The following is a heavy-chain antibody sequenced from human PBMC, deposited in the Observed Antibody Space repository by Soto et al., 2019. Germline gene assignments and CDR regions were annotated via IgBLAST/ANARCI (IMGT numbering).Heavy chain of an antibody. CDR3: AKDGGPLAAAGGFYYYGMDV. CDR2: ISYDGSNK. J-gene: IGHJ6*02. Sequence: PGGSLRLSCAASGFTFSSYGMHWVRQAPGKGLEWVAVISYDGSNKYYADSVKGRFTISRDNSKNTLYLQMNSLRAEDTAVYYCAKDGGPLAAAGGFYYYGMDVWGQGTTVTAP. V-gene: IGHV3-30*18. D-gene: IGHD6-13*01. CDR1: GFTFSSYG.